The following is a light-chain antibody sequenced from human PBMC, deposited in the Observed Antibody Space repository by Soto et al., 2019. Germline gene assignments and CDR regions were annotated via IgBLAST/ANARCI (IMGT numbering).Light chain of an antibody. CDR2: AAS. CDR3: QQYYSYPPT. Sequence: IQMTQSPSTLSASVGDRVTITCRASQGVSSYLAWYQQKPGKAPKLLIYAASTLQSGVPSRFSGSGSGTDFTLTISCLQSEDFATYYCQQYYSYPPTFGQGTKVDI. J-gene: IGKJ1*01. CDR1: QGVSSY. V-gene: IGKV1-8*01.